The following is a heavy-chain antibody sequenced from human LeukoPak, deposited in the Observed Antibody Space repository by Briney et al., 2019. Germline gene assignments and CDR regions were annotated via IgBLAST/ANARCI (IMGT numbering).Heavy chain of an antibody. Sequence: PSETLSLTCTVSGGSISSYYWSWIRQPAGKGLEWIGRIYTSGSTNYNPSLKSRVTMSVDTSKNQFSLKLSSVTAADTAVFYFKQKTAYDILTGYTVDYWGQGTLVTVSS. V-gene: IGHV4-4*07. CDR1: GGSISSYY. CDR3: KQKTAYDILTGYTVDY. CDR2: IYTSGST. D-gene: IGHD3-9*01. J-gene: IGHJ4*02.